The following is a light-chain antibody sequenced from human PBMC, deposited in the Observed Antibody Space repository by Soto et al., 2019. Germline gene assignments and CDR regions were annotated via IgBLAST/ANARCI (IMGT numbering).Light chain of an antibody. CDR1: RSDVGGYDY. J-gene: IGLJ1*01. CDR3: SSYTSVSTHV. Sequence: QSVLTQLASESGSPGQSITISCTGSRSDVGGYDYVSWYQQHPGKAPKLMIYEVTNRPSGVANRFSGSKSGNTASLTISGLQAEDEADYYCSSYTSVSTHVFGTGTKVTVL. CDR2: EVT. V-gene: IGLV2-14*01.